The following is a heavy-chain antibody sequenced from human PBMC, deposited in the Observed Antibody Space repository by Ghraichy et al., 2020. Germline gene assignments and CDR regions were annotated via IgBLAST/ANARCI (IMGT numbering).Heavy chain of an antibody. CDR3: ARASRVVRFYYYDGMDV. D-gene: IGHD2-21*01. CDR1: GFTFSGYN. Sequence: GGSLRLSCVASGFTFSGYNMNWVRQSPGKGLEWVSYITSSSKSIFYADSVKGRFTISRDNAKNSLSLQMNSLRDEDTAVYYCARASRVVRFYYYDGMDVWGQGTTVPVSS. CDR2: ITSSSKSI. J-gene: IGHJ6*02. V-gene: IGHV3-48*02.